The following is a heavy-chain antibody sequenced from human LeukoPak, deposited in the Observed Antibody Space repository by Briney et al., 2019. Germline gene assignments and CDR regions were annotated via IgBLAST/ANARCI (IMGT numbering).Heavy chain of an antibody. CDR1: GFTFSSYW. CDR2: IKQDGSEK. CDR3: ARDRQQLVRAGDAFDI. Sequence: PGGSLRLSCAASGFTFSSYWMSWVRQAPGKGLEWVANIKQDGSEKYYVDSVKGRFTISRDNAKNSLYLQMNSLRAEDTAVYYCARDRQQLVRAGDAFDIWGQGTMVTVSS. D-gene: IGHD6-13*01. J-gene: IGHJ3*02. V-gene: IGHV3-7*01.